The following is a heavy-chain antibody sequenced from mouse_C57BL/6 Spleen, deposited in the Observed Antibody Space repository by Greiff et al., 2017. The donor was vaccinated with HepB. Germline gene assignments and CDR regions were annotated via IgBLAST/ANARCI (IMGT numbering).Heavy chain of an antibody. CDR1: GYTFTSYG. CDR3: ARNWDNWYFDV. Sequence: QVQLQQSGAELARPGASVKLSCKASGYTFTSYGISWVKQRTGQGLEWIGEIYPRSGNTYYNEKFKGKATLTVDKSSSTAYMELRSLTSEDSAVYFCARNWDNWYFDVWGTGTTVTVSS. V-gene: IGHV1-81*01. CDR2: IYPRSGNT. J-gene: IGHJ1*03. D-gene: IGHD4-1*01.